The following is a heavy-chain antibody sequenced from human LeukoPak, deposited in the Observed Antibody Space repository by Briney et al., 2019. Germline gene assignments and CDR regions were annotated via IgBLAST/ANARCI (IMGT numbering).Heavy chain of an antibody. CDR1: GGSISSSSYY. CDR2: IYYSGST. Sequence: SETLSLTCTVSGGSISSSSYYWGWIRQPPGEGLEWIGSIYYSGSTYYNPSLKSRVTISVDTSKNQFSLKLSSVTAADTAVYYCARRLIKLGYYMDVWGKGTTVTVSS. CDR3: ARRLIKLGYYMDV. D-gene: IGHD2-8*01. V-gene: IGHV4-39*01. J-gene: IGHJ6*03.